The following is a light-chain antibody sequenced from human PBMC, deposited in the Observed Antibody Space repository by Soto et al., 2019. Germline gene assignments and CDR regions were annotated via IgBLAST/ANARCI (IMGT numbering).Light chain of an antibody. CDR3: TSYAGSYADVV. CDR2: EVT. V-gene: IGLV2-8*01. CDR1: SSDFGATNY. J-gene: IGLJ2*01. Sequence: QSALTQPPSASGSPGQSVTISCTGASSDFGATNYVSWYQQYPGKAPKLMIFEVTKRPSGVPDRFSGSKSGNTASLTVSGLQAEDEAHYYCTSYAGSYADVVFGGGTKVTVL.